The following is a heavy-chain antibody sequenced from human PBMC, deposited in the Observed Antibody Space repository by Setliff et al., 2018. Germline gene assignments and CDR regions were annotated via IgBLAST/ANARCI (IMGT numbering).Heavy chain of an antibody. CDR1: GFTFTAYT. V-gene: IGHV3-48*01. Sequence: GGSLRLSCAASGFTFTAYTMNWVRQAPGQGLEWVSYISSSSSTIYYADSVKSRFTISRDNAKNSLYLQMNSLRAEDTAVYYCARVGGGDYYDSSGYRRYXXXXXMDVWGKGTTVTVSS. CDR2: ISSSSSTI. J-gene: IGHJ6*03. CDR3: ARVGGGDYYDSSGYRRYXXXXXMDV. D-gene: IGHD3-22*01.